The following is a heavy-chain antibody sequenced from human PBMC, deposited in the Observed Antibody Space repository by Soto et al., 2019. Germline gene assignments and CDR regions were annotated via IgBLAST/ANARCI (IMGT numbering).Heavy chain of an antibody. CDR1: GFTFSTFS. V-gene: IGHV3-48*02. CDR3: ARDGATTGHWDF. Sequence: EVQLVESGGGLVQPGGSLRLSCAASGFTFSTFSMNWVRQTPRKRLEWVSYISVSSATIHYADSVKGRFTISRDNAKNSLYLEMTSLRDDDTAVYYCARDGATTGHWDFWGQGVLVSVSA. D-gene: IGHD4-17*01. CDR2: ISVSSATI. J-gene: IGHJ4*02.